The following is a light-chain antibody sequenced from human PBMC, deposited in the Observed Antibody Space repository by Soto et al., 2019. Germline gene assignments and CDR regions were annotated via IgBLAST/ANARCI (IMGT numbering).Light chain of an antibody. V-gene: IGLV2-8*01. CDR1: SSDVGGYNY. J-gene: IGLJ1*01. CDR3: SSYAGSNNLYV. Sequence: ALTQPPSASGSPGQSVTISCTRTSSDVGGYNYVSWYQQHPGKAPKLMIYEVSKRPSGVPDRFSGSKSGNTASLTVSGLQAEDEADYCCSSYAGSNNLYVFGTGTSHR. CDR2: EVS.